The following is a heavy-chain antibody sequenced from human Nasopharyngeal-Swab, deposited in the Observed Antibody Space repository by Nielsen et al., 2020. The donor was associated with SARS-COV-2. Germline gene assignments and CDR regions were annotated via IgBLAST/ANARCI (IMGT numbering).Heavy chain of an antibody. CDR2: ISRRGSSI. D-gene: IGHD2-8*01. J-gene: IGHJ5*02. CDR3: ARDGQSRTNWFDP. Sequence: GESLKISCTASGFTFSDYFMSWIRQAPGKGLEWVTYISRRGSSIYYADSVKGRFTISRDNAKNSLYLQLNSLRAEDTAVYYCARDGQSRTNWFDPWGQGTVVTVSS. CDR1: GFTFSDYF. V-gene: IGHV3-11*04.